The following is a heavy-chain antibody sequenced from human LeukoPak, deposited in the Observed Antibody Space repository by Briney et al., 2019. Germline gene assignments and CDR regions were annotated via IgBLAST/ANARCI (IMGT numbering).Heavy chain of an antibody. CDR2: IYYSGST. Sequence: SETLSLTCTVSGGSISGSSYYWGWIRQPPGKGLEWIGSIYYSGSTYYNPSLKSRVTISVDTSKNQFSLKLNSVTAADTAVYYCARDARLAARPDYYGMDVWGQGTTVTVSS. CDR3: ARDARLAARPDYYGMDV. CDR1: GGSISGSSYY. D-gene: IGHD6-6*01. V-gene: IGHV4-39*02. J-gene: IGHJ6*02.